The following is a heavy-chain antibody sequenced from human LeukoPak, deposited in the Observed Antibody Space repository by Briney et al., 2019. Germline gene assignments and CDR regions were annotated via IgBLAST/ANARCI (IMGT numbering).Heavy chain of an antibody. CDR2: ISGSGATA. CDR1: GFTFSSYG. D-gene: IGHD2-15*01. V-gene: IGHV3-23*01. Sequence: PGGSLRLSCAASGFTFSSYGMSWVRQAPGKGLEWVSTISGSGATAYYADSVKGRFTISRDNSKNTLYLQMNSLRAEDTAVYYCAKDTCSGGSCYHPMRYWGQGTLVTVSS. CDR3: AKDTCSGGSCYHPMRY. J-gene: IGHJ4*02.